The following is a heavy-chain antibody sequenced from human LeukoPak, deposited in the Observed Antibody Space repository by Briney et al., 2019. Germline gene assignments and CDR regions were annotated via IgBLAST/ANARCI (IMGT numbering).Heavy chain of an antibody. CDR3: ARLEGVLLEDY. D-gene: IGHD3-16*01. V-gene: IGHV1-69*05. CDR2: IIPIFGTA. CDR1: GGTFSSYA. J-gene: IGHJ4*02. Sequence: SAKVSCKASGGTFSSYAISWVRQAPGQGLEWMGGIIPIFGTANYAQKFQGRVTITTDESKRTAYMELSSLRSEDTAVYYCARLEGVLLEDYWGQGTLVTVSS.